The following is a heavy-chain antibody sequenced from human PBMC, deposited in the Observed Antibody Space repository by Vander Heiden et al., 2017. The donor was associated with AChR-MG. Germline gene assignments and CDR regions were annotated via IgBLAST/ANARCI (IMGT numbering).Heavy chain of an antibody. Sequence: QVQLVESGGGVVQPGRSLRLSCAAPGFTFSHYAMHWVRQAPGKGLEWVAVISYDGSNKYYADSVKGRFTISRDNSKNTLYLQMNSLRAEDTAVYYCARGGEVATIYPHYFDYWGQGTLVTVSS. D-gene: IGHD5-12*01. CDR1: GFTFSHYA. V-gene: IGHV3-30-3*01. J-gene: IGHJ4*02. CDR3: ARGGEVATIYPHYFDY. CDR2: ISYDGSNK.